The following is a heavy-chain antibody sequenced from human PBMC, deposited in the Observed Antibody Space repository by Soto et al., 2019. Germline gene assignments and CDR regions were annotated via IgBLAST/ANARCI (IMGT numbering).Heavy chain of an antibody. Sequence: PSETLSLTCTVSGGSISSYYWSWIRQPPGKGLEWIGYIYYSGSTNYNPSLKSRVTISVDTSKNQFSLKLSSVTAADTAVYYCARERLNYYDSSGYEAFDIWGQGTMVTVSS. CDR3: ARERLNYYDSSGYEAFDI. J-gene: IGHJ3*02. CDR2: IYYSGST. D-gene: IGHD3-22*01. V-gene: IGHV4-59*01. CDR1: GGSISSYY.